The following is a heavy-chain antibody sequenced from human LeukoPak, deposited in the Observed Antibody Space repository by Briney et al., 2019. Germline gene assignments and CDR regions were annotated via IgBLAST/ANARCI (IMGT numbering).Heavy chain of an antibody. CDR1: GFTFSSYA. CDR3: ARDGYDLNTPMVSTIFDY. CDR2: ISYDGINK. V-gene: IGHV3-30-3*01. Sequence: LGESLKISCAASGFTFSSYAMHWVRQAPAKGLEWVAVISYDGINKYCVDSVKGRFTISRDNSKNTLYLQMNSLRAEDTAVYYCARDGYDLNTPMVSTIFDYWGQGTLVTVSS. D-gene: IGHD5-18*01. J-gene: IGHJ4*02.